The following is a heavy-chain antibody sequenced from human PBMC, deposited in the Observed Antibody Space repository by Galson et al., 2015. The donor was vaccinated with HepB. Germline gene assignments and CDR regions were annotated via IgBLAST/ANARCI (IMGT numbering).Heavy chain of an antibody. D-gene: IGHD4-17*01. CDR1: GFSFSSYA. V-gene: IGHV3-30*04. CDR3: ARDGPMVTGPTVTTLNRYYYYGMDV. CDR2: ISYDATKK. Sequence: SLRLSCAASGFSFSSYAMHWVCQTPGKGLEWVAVISYDATKKYYADSVQGRFTISRDNSRNMLYLQMNSLRPEDTAIYYCARDGPMVTGPTVTTLNRYYYYGMDVWGQGTTVIVSS. J-gene: IGHJ6*02.